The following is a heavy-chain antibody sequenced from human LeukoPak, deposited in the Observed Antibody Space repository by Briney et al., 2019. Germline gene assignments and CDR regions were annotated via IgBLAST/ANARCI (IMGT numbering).Heavy chain of an antibody. D-gene: IGHD3-22*01. CDR2: IYPGDSDT. CDR1: GYSFTSYW. Sequence: GESLKISCKGSGYSFTSYWIGWVRQMPGKGLEWMGIIYPGDSDTTYSPSFQGQVTISADKSISTAYLQWSSLKASDTAMYYCARHRPSYDSSGFGVDYWGQGTLVTVSS. V-gene: IGHV5-51*01. J-gene: IGHJ4*02. CDR3: ARHRPSYDSSGFGVDY.